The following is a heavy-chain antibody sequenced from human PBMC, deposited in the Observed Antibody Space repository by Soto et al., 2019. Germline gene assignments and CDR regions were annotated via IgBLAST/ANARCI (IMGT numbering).Heavy chain of an antibody. CDR1: GFTFSSYW. J-gene: IGHJ2*01. CDR3: TRVEGEGYGDYYWYFDL. V-gene: IGHV3-7*05. CDR2: IKQDGSEK. D-gene: IGHD4-17*01. Sequence: GGSLRLSCAASGFTFSSYWMSWVRQAPGKGLEWVANIKQDGSEKYYVDSVKGRFTISRDNAKNSLYLQMNSLRAEDTAVYYCTRVEGEGYGDYYWYFDLWGRGTLVTVSS.